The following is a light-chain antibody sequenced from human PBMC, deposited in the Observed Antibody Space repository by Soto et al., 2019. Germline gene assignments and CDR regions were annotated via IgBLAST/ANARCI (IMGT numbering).Light chain of an antibody. V-gene: IGKV3-20*01. CDR1: QTVRKNY. CDR2: DAS. Sequence: EFVLPQSPVTLCLSLGDRATLSCRASQTVRKNYLAWYKQKPGQAPRLLIYDASSIATVIPERCSGGGSGTDVTLTIIRLEPEDFAVYYSQQFSIYPRTFGGGTKVDIK. J-gene: IGKJ4*01. CDR3: QQFSIYPRT.